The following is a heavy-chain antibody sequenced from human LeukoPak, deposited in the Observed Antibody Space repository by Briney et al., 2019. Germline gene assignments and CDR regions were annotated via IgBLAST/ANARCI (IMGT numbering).Heavy chain of an antibody. CDR1: GGSFSVYY. CDR2: INHSGST. Sequence: SETLSLTCAVYGGSFSVYYWSWIRHPPGKGLEWIGEINHSGSTNYNPSLKSRVTISVDTSKNQFSLKLSSVTAADTAVYYCARESAVAGNAEMFDYWGQGTLVTVSS. V-gene: IGHV4-34*01. D-gene: IGHD6-19*01. J-gene: IGHJ4*02. CDR3: ARESAVAGNAEMFDY.